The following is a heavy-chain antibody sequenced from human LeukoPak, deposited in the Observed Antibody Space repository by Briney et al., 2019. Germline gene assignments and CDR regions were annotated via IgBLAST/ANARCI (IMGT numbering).Heavy chain of an antibody. J-gene: IGHJ4*02. D-gene: IGHD5-18*01. Sequence: SETLSLTCTVSGGSISSYYWSWIRQPPGKGLEWIGYIYYSGSTNYNPSLKSRVTMSVDTSRNQFSLKLSSVTAADTALYYCARLHTAMLYFDYWGQGTLVTVSP. CDR1: GGSISSYY. CDR2: IYYSGST. CDR3: ARLHTAMLYFDY. V-gene: IGHV4-59*08.